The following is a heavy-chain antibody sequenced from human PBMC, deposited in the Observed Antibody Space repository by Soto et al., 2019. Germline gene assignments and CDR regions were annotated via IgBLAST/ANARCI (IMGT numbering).Heavy chain of an antibody. CDR2: IYYSGST. Sequence: LSLTCTVSGGSVSSGSYYWSWIRQPPGKGLEWIGYIYYSGSTNYNPSLKSRVTISVDTSKNQFSLKLSSVTAADTAVYYCARYYDFCSGGWFDPWGQGTLVTVSS. D-gene: IGHD3-3*01. CDR1: GGSVSSGSYY. J-gene: IGHJ5*02. CDR3: ARYYDFCSGGWFDP. V-gene: IGHV4-61*01.